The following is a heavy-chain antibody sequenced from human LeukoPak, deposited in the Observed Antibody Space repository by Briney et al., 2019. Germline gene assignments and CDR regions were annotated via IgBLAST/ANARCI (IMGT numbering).Heavy chain of an antibody. CDR3: ARANLRYFDWLLGY. Sequence: GGSLRLSCAASGFTFSSYGMHWVRQAPGKGLEWVAVIWYDGSNKYYADSVKGRFTISRDNSKNTLYLQMNSLRAEDTAVYYCARANLRYFDWLLGYWGQGTLVTVSS. V-gene: IGHV3-33*01. CDR1: GFTFSSYG. D-gene: IGHD3-9*01. J-gene: IGHJ4*02. CDR2: IWYDGSNK.